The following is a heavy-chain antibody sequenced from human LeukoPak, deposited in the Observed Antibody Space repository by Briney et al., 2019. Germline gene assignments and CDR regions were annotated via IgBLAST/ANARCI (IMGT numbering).Heavy chain of an antibody. V-gene: IGHV1-46*01. CDR1: GYTFTSYY. CDR3: ARGDVWWELVY. CDR2: INPSGGST. Sequence: ASVKVSCKASGYTFTSYYMHWVRQAPGQGLEWMGIINPSGGSTSYAQKFQGRVTMTRDTSTTTDYMEVSSLRSEDTAVYYCARGDVWWELVYWGQGTLVTVSS. D-gene: IGHD1-26*01. J-gene: IGHJ4*02.